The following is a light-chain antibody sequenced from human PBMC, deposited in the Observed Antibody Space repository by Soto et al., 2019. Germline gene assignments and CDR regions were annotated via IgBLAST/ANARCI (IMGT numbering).Light chain of an antibody. J-gene: IGKJ2*03. CDR2: AAS. CDR3: QPNSRMFPHC. Sequence: DIQMTQSPSSLSASVGDRVTITCRTSQSISRYLNWYQQKPGKAPNLLIYAASTLESGVPSRFSGGSGTDFTLPITNLQAEDSATYYCQPNSRMFPHCFGQGSNVEIK. V-gene: IGKV1-39*01. CDR1: QSISRY.